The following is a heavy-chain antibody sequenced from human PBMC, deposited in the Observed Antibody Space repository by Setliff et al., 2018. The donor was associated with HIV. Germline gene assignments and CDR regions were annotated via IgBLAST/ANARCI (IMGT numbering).Heavy chain of an antibody. D-gene: IGHD3-22*01. CDR3: ARRYYDSSGYYYPFDY. CDR2: IYYSGST. V-gene: IGHV4-39*01. J-gene: IGHJ4*02. Sequence: SETLSLTCTVSGGSISSSGYFWGWIRQPPGKGLEWIGSIYYSGSTYYNPSLKSRVTISVDTSENQFSLKLSFVTAADTAVYYCARRYYDSSGYYYPFDYWGQGTLVTVSS. CDR1: GGSISSSGYF.